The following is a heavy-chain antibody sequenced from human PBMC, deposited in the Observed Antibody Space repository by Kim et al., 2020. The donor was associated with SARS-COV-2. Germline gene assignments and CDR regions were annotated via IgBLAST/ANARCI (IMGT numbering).Heavy chain of an antibody. CDR3: ARDLFLILTGYYGDY. D-gene: IGHD3-9*01. CDR1: GFTFSSYA. CDR2: ISYDGSNK. V-gene: IGHV3-30*04. J-gene: IGHJ4*02. Sequence: GGSLRLSCAASGFTFSSYAMHWVRQAPGKGLEWVAVISYDGSNKYYADSEKGRFTISRDNSKNTLYLQMNSLRAEDTAVYYCARDLFLILTGYYGDYWGQGTLVTVSS.